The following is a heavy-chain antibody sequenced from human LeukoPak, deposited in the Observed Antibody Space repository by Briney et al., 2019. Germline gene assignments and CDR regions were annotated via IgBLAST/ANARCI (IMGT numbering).Heavy chain of an antibody. Sequence: SQTLSLTCAISGDSVSSNSAAWNWIRQSPSRGLEWLGRTYYRSKWYNDYAVSVKSRITINPDTSKNQFSLQLNSVTPEDTAVYYCARRDITMIEWAWAFDIWGQGTMVTVSS. CDR2: TYYRSKWYN. CDR1: GDSVSSNSAA. V-gene: IGHV6-1*01. J-gene: IGHJ3*02. D-gene: IGHD3-22*01. CDR3: ARRDITMIEWAWAFDI.